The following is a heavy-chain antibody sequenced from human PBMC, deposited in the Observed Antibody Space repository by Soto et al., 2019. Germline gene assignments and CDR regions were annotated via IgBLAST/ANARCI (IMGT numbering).Heavy chain of an antibody. Sequence: PSETLSLTCAVYGGSFSGYYWSWIRQPPGKGLEWIGEINHSGSTNYNPSLKSRVTISVDTSKNQFSLKLSSVTAADTAVYYCARGNKRGAITMVRGATFDYWGQGTLVTVSS. D-gene: IGHD3-10*01. CDR2: INHSGST. CDR1: GGSFSGYY. J-gene: IGHJ4*02. CDR3: ARGNKRGAITMVRGATFDY. V-gene: IGHV4-34*01.